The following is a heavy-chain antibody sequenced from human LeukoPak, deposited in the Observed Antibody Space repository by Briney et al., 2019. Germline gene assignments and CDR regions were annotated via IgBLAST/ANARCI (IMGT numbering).Heavy chain of an antibody. CDR2: INAYNDNT. Sequence: ASVKVSCKASGYTFTSYGINWVRQAPGQGLEWMGWINAYNDNTNYAQKLQGRVTMTTDTSTSTAYMELRSLRSEDTAVYYCARLIEVAGPFDYWGQGTLVTVSS. CDR1: GYTFTSYG. D-gene: IGHD6-19*01. V-gene: IGHV1-18*01. CDR3: ARLIEVAGPFDY. J-gene: IGHJ4*02.